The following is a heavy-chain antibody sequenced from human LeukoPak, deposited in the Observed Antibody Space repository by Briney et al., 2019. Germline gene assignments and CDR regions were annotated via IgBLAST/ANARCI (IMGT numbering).Heavy chain of an antibody. J-gene: IGHJ3*02. CDR3: ARGHARGAFDI. CDR2: ISSSSSYI. V-gene: IGHV3-21*01. Sequence: GGSLRLSCAASGFTFRDYGMYWVRQAPGKGLEWVSSISSSSSYIYYADSVKGRFTISRDNAKNSLYLQMNSLRAEDTAVYYCARGHARGAFDIWGQGTMVTVSS. CDR1: GFTFRDYG.